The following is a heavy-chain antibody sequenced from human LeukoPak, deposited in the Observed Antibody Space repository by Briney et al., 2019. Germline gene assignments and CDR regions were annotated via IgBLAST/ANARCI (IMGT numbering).Heavy chain of an antibody. Sequence: GGSLRLSCAASGFTFSSYWMHWVRQAPGKGLVWVSRINSDGSSTSHADSVKGRFTISRDNAKNTLYLQMNSLRAEDTAVYYCVSGYDNYYYYYYMDVWGKGTTVTVSS. CDR1: GFTFSSYW. CDR3: VSGYDNYYYYYYMDV. D-gene: IGHD5-12*01. V-gene: IGHV3-74*01. J-gene: IGHJ6*03. CDR2: INSDGSST.